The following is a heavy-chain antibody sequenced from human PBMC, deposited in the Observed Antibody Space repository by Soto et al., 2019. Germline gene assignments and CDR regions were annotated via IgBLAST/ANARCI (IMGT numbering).Heavy chain of an antibody. Sequence: SETLSLTCTVSGGSISSSSYYWGWIRQPPGKGLEWIGSIYYSGSTYYNPSLKSRVTISVDTSKNQFSLKLSSVTAADTAVYYCARRPAGDFWSGYYTGMLHYYYYYMDVRGKGTTVTLPS. J-gene: IGHJ6*03. CDR2: IYYSGST. D-gene: IGHD3-3*01. V-gene: IGHV4-39*01. CDR3: ARRPAGDFWSGYYTGMLHYYYYYMDV. CDR1: GGSISSSSYY.